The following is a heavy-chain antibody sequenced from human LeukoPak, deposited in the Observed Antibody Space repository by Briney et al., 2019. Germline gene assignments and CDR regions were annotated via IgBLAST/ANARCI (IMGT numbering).Heavy chain of an antibody. D-gene: IGHD2-15*01. Sequence: ASVKVSCKASGYTFTSYGFSWVRQAPGQGLEWVGWISAYNGNTNFAQKLQGRVTMTTDTSTRTAYMELRSLRSDDTAVYYCARGSRILTPPFGMDVWGQGTTVTVSS. CDR2: ISAYNGNT. CDR1: GYTFTSYG. CDR3: ARGSRILTPPFGMDV. J-gene: IGHJ6*02. V-gene: IGHV1-18*01.